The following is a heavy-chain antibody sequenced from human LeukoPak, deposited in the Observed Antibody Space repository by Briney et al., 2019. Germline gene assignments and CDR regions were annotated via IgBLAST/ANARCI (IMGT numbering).Heavy chain of an antibody. CDR1: GFTFSSSN. CDR3: AELGITMIGGV. D-gene: IGHD3-10*02. J-gene: IGHJ6*04. V-gene: IGHV3-21*01. CDR2: ISSSSSYI. Sequence: GGSLRLSCAASGFTFSSSNMNWVRQAPGKGLEWVSSISSSSSYIYYADSVKGRFTISRDNAKNSLYLQMNSLRADDTAVYYCAELGITMIGGVWGKGTTVTISS.